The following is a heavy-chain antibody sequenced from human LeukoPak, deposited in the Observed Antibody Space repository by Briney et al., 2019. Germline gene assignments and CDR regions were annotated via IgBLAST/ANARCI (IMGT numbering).Heavy chain of an antibody. CDR3: AKDSEGTMVQGVMDEGYFDY. Sequence: GRCLGLSCAASGFTFADYAMDWVRQAPGEGLGWVSGISWNSGSIGYADSVKGRITISRDNAKNSLYLQMNSLRAEDTALYYCAKDSEGTMVQGVMDEGYFDYWGQGTLVTVSS. D-gene: IGHD3-10*01. CDR2: ISWNSGSI. CDR1: GFTFADYA. J-gene: IGHJ4*02. V-gene: IGHV3-9*01.